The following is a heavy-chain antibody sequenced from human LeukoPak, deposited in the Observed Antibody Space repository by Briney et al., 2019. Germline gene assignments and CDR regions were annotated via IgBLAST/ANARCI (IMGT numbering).Heavy chain of an antibody. CDR2: ISGSGGST. V-gene: IGHV3-23*01. D-gene: IGHD3-3*01. CDR3: ARDKGVLRFLEWLLWHAFDI. Sequence: GGSLRLSCAASGFTFSSYAMSWVRQAPGKGLEWVSAISGSGGSTYYADSVKGRFTISRDNSKNTLYLQMNSLRAEDTAVYYCARDKGVLRFLEWLLWHAFDIWGQGTMVTVSS. J-gene: IGHJ3*02. CDR1: GFTFSSYA.